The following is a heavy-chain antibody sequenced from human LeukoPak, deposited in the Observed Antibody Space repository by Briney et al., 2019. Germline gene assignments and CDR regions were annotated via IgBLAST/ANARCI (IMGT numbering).Heavy chain of an antibody. CDR3: ARGGGSGYELDY. D-gene: IGHD5-12*01. J-gene: IGHJ4*02. Sequence: PSETLSLTCAVYGGSFSGYYWSWIRQPPGKGLEWIGEINHSGSTNYNPSLKSRVTISVDTSKNQFSLKLSSVTAADTAVYYCARGGGSGYELDYWGQGTLVTVSS. CDR2: INHSGST. V-gene: IGHV4-34*01. CDR1: GGSFSGYY.